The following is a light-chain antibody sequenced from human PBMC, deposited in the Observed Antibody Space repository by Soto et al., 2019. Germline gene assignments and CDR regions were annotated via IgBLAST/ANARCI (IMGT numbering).Light chain of an antibody. CDR3: QQYGSSVYT. CDR2: GAS. Sequence: EIVLTQSPGTLSLSPGERATLSCRASQSVSNNYFAWYQQKPGHAPSLLIYGASNKATGIPARFSGSRSGTDFTLTVSRLEHEDFAVYFCQQYGSSVYTFGQGTTLEIK. V-gene: IGKV3-20*01. CDR1: QSVSNNY. J-gene: IGKJ2*01.